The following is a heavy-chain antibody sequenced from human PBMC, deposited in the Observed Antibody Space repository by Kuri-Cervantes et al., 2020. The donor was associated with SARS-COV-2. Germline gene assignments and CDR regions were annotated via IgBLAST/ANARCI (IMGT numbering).Heavy chain of an antibody. J-gene: IGHJ3*02. D-gene: IGHD3-3*01. CDR3: ARVKGDDFWSGRQSDAFDI. CDR2: IYTSGST. V-gene: IGHV4-4*07. Sequence: SETLSLTCAVSGGSISSYYWSWIRQPAGKGLEWIGRIYTSGSTNYNPSLKSRVTMSVDTSKNQFSLKLSSVTAADTAVYYCARVKGDDFWSGRQSDAFDIWGQGTMVT. CDR1: GGSISSYY.